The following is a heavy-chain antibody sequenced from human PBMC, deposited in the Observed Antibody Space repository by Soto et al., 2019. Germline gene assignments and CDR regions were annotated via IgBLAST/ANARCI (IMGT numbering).Heavy chain of an antibody. J-gene: IGHJ5*02. Sequence: GGSPRISCAACGFTFCSYSMNWVRQEPGKGLEWVSYISSSSSTIYYADSVKGRFTISRDNAKNSLYLQMNSLRAEDTAVYYCARDPGYYGSGSYYPWFDPWGQGTLVTVSS. CDR2: ISSSSSTI. D-gene: IGHD3-10*01. CDR1: GFTFCSYS. V-gene: IGHV3-48*01. CDR3: ARDPGYYGSGSYYPWFDP.